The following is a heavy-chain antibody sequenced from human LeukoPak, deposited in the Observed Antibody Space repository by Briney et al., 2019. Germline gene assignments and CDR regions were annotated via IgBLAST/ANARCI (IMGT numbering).Heavy chain of an antibody. CDR3: TTPAAGPGAEYSQY. CDR1: GFTVSSNY. CDR2: ITSSGTYI. J-gene: IGHJ1*01. V-gene: IGHV3-21*01. Sequence: GGSLRLSCAASGFTVSSNYMSWVRQAPGKGLEWVSSITSSGTYIYYADSVKGRFTTSRDNAKNSLDLQMNSLKVEDTAVYYCTTPAAGPGAEYSQYWGQGTLVIVSS. D-gene: IGHD6-13*01.